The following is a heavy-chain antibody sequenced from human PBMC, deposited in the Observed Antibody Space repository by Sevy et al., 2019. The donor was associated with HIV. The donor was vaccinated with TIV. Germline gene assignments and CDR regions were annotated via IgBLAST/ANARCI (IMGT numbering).Heavy chain of an antibody. CDR1: GFTFSSYA. Sequence: GGSLRLSCAASGFTFSSYAMHWVRQAPGKGLEWVTLISFDGSNKYYADSVKGRFTTSRDNSKNTLYLQMNSLRAADTAVYYCARDEDSSGYFHYWGQGTLVTVSS. CDR3: ARDEDSSGYFHY. V-gene: IGHV3-30-3*01. CDR2: ISFDGSNK. J-gene: IGHJ4*02. D-gene: IGHD3-22*01.